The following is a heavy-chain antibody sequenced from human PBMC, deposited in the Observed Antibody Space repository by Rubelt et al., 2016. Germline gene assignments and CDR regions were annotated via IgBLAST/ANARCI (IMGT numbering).Heavy chain of an antibody. Sequence: QVQLVESGGGVVQPGRSLRLSCAASGFTFSSYGMHWVRQAPGTGLEWVAVIWYDGSNKYYADSVKGRFTISRDNSKNTLYLQMNSLRAEDTAVYYCARDFQWGYSSPGDAFDIWGQGTMVTVSS. V-gene: IGHV3-33*01. D-gene: IGHD6-13*01. J-gene: IGHJ3*02. CDR1: GFTFSSYG. CDR3: ARDFQWGYSSPGDAFDI. CDR2: IWYDGSNK.